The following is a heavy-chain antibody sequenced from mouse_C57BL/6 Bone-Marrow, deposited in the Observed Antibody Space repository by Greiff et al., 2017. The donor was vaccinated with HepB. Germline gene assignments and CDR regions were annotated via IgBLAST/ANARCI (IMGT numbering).Heavy chain of an antibody. CDR2: INPNNGGT. CDR1: GYTFTDYN. J-gene: IGHJ3*01. V-gene: IGHV1-18*01. Sequence: EVQLQQSGPELVKPGASVKIPCKASGYTFTDYNMDWVKQSHGKSLEWIGDINPNNGGTIYNQKFKGKATLTVDKSSSTAYMELRSLTSEDTAVYYCARNDGYYPWFAYWGQGTLVTVSA. D-gene: IGHD2-3*01. CDR3: ARNDGYYPWFAY.